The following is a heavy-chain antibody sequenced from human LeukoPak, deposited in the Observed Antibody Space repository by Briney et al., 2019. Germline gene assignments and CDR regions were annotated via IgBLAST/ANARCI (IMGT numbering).Heavy chain of an antibody. D-gene: IGHD3-22*01. J-gene: IGHJ3*02. Sequence: SGTLSLTCSVSGGSICSYYWSWIRQPRGKGVEGIGYIYYCGCTNFNRSLKSRVTISVDTSKDQVSLKMGSVTAADTAVYYCARHVYDSSGYGAFDIWGQGTMVTVSS. CDR1: GGSICSYY. CDR3: ARHVYDSSGYGAFDI. V-gene: IGHV4-59*08. CDR2: IYYCGCT.